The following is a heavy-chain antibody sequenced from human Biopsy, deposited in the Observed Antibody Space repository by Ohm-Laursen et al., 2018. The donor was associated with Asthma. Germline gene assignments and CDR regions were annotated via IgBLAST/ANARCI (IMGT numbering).Heavy chain of an antibody. D-gene: IGHD1-14*01. CDR3: TRHNDY. Sequence: TQTLTLTCSFSGFSLSSSGANVNWIRQPPGKALEWLARIGWEEDKFYSTSLSTRLTISKGSSEDQVVLTMTNMGPVDTATYYCTRHNDYWGPGILVTVSS. V-gene: IGHV2-70*04. CDR1: GFSLSSSGAN. CDR2: IGWEEDK. J-gene: IGHJ4*02.